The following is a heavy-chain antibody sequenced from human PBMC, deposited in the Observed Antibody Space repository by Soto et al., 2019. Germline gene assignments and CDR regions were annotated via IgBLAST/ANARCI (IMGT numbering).Heavy chain of an antibody. CDR2: ISASGGST. V-gene: IGHV3-23*01. D-gene: IGHD5-18*01. CDR3: AKGESGYRYSDTYYFDC. CDR1: GLAFTNFA. J-gene: IGHJ4*02. Sequence: EVQLLQSGGGLIQPGGSLRLSCAASGLAFTNFAMNWVRQAPGKGLEWVSAISASGGSTHYADSVKGRFTISRDNSKNTLFLQKNSLRAEDSAKYYCAKGESGYRYSDTYYFDCWGQGTLVTVSS.